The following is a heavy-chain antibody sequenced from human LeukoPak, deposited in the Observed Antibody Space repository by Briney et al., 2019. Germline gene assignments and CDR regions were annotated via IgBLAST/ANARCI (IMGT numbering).Heavy chain of an antibody. CDR3: ARRLNWFDP. V-gene: IGHV4-39*01. CDR1: GGSISSSSYH. Sequence: SETLSLTCTVSGGSISSSSYHWGWIRQPPGKGLEWIGSIYYSGSTYYNPSLKSRVTISVDTSKNQFSLKLSSVTAADTAVYYCARRLNWFDPWGQGTLVTVSS. D-gene: IGHD6-19*01. CDR2: IYYSGST. J-gene: IGHJ5*02.